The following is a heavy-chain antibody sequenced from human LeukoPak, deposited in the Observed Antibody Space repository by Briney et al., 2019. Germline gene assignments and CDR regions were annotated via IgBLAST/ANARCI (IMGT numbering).Heavy chain of an antibody. CDR2: ISGSGGST. J-gene: IGHJ4*02. V-gene: IGHV3-23*01. D-gene: IGHD2-2*01. CDR1: GFTFSSYA. CDR3: AKETSSIAMANYFDY. Sequence: GGSLRLSCAASGFTFSSYAMSWVRQAPGKGLEWVSAISGSGGSTYYADSVKGRFTISRDISKNTLYLQMNSLRAEDTAAYYCAKETSSIAMANYFDYWGQGTLVTVSS.